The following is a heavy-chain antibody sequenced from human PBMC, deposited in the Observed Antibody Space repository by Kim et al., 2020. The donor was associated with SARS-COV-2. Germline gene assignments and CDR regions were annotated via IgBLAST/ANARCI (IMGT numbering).Heavy chain of an antibody. CDR3: ARHIRLFHFDP. CDR1: GASIISSGYY. CDR2: IFYTGDT. J-gene: IGHJ5*02. V-gene: IGHV4-39*01. Sequence: SETLSLTCSVTGASIISSGYYWGWIRQPPGKGLEWIGSIFYTGDTFYNPSLESRVTISVDTSKSHLSLKLSSVTAADTAVYYCARHIRLFHFDPWGQGILVTVSS. D-gene: IGHD3-22*01.